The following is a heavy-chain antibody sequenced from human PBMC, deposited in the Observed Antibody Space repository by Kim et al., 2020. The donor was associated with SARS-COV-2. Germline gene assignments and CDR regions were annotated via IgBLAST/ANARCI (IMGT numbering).Heavy chain of an antibody. CDR2: INHSGST. D-gene: IGHD2-15*01. Sequence: SETLSLTCAVYGGSFSGYYWSWIRQPPGKGLEWIGEINHSGSTNYNPSLKSRVTISVDTSKNQFSLKLSSMTAADTAVYYCARGGIVVVVAALSPYYYYGMDVWGQGTTVTVSS. V-gene: IGHV4-34*01. J-gene: IGHJ6*02. CDR3: ARGGIVVVVAALSPYYYYGMDV. CDR1: GGSFSGYY.